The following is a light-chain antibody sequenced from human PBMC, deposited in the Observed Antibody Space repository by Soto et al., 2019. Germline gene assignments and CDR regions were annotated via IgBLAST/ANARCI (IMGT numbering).Light chain of an antibody. V-gene: IGKV3-11*01. CDR1: QSVSTY. CDR3: QQRSNWIT. CDR2: DAS. Sequence: EIVLTQSPDTLSLSPGDRATLSCRASQSVSTYLAWYQQKPGQAPRLLIYDASNRATGIPARFSGSGSGTDFTLTISSLEPEDFAVYYCQQRSNWITFGQGTRLEIK. J-gene: IGKJ5*01.